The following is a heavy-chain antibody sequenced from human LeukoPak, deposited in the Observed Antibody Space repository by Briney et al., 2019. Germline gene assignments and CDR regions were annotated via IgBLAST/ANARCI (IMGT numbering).Heavy chain of an antibody. Sequence: GGSLRLSCAASGFTFSSYGMHGVRQAPGKGLEWVAVISHDGSNKYYADSVKGRFTISRDNSKNTLYLQMNSLRAEDTAVYYCAKARYSGYDTRGVVDYWGQGTLVTVSS. V-gene: IGHV3-30*18. D-gene: IGHD5-12*01. CDR2: ISHDGSNK. J-gene: IGHJ4*02. CDR1: GFTFSSYG. CDR3: AKARYSGYDTRGVVDY.